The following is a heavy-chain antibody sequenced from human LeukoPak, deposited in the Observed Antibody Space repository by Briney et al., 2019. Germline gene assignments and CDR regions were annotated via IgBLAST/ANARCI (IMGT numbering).Heavy chain of an antibody. CDR2: IYSGGST. Sequence: PGGSLRLSCAASGFAVSNNYMNWVRQAPGKGLEWVSLIYSGGSTYYADSVKGRFTISRDNSKNTLYLQMNSLRAEDTAVYYCAKYDFWSGYYYFDYWGQGTLVTVSS. J-gene: IGHJ4*02. CDR3: AKYDFWSGYYYFDY. V-gene: IGHV3-53*01. D-gene: IGHD3-3*01. CDR1: GFAVSNNY.